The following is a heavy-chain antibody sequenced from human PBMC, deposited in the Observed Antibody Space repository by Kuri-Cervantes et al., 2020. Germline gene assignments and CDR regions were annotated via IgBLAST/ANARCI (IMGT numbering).Heavy chain of an antibody. CDR1: GYIFTNHG. CDR2: ISVYNGNT. CDR3: ARAAGCSSTSCSDYYYYYMDV. D-gene: IGHD2-2*01. Sequence: ASVKVSCKASGYIFTNHGISWERQAPGQGLEWMGWISVYNGNTNYAQKLQGRVTITADKSTSTAYMGLSSLRSEDTAVYYCARAAGCSSTSCSDYYYYYMDVWGKGTTVTVSS. J-gene: IGHJ6*03. V-gene: IGHV1-18*01.